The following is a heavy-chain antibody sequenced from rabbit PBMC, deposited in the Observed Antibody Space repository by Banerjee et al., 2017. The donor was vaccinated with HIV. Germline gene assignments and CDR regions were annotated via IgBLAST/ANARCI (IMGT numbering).Heavy chain of an antibody. Sequence: QEQLEESGGGLVKPEGSLTLTCTASGFSLSSGYWIYWVRQAPGKGLEWIGCMDIGSGATAYATWAKGRFTISKTSSTVNLKMTSLTAADTATYFCARGGGCAGCLALWGPGTLVT. CDR1: GFSLSSGYW. V-gene: IGHV1S45*01. J-gene: IGHJ4*01. CDR2: MDIGSGAT. CDR3: ARGGGCAGCLAL. D-gene: IGHD4-2*01.